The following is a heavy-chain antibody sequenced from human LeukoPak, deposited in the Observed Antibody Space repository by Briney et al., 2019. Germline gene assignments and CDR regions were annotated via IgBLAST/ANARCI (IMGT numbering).Heavy chain of an antibody. J-gene: IGHJ3*02. Sequence: SETLSLTCAVSGYSISSGYYWGWIRQPPGKGLEWIGIIYHSGSTYYNPSLKSRVTISVDTSKNQFSLKLSSVTAADTAVYYCARQSYDYVWGSYIRLDAFDIWGQGTMVTVSS. CDR1: GYSISSGYY. CDR3: ARQSYDYVWGSYIRLDAFDI. D-gene: IGHD3-16*01. V-gene: IGHV4-38-2*01. CDR2: IYHSGST.